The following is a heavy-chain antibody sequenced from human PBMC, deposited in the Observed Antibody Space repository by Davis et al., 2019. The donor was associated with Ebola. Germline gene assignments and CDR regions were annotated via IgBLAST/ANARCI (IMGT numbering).Heavy chain of an antibody. D-gene: IGHD3-16*02. CDR3: ARGGLNYDYVWGSYRYTYFDY. CDR2: INPSGGST. J-gene: IGHJ4*02. Sequence: ASVKVSCKASGYTFTSYYMHWVRQAPGQGLEWMGIINPSGGSTSYAQKFQGRVTMTRDTSTSTVYMELSSLRSEDTAVYYCARGGLNYDYVWGSYRYTYFDYWGQGTLVTVSS. CDR1: GYTFTSYY. V-gene: IGHV1-46*01.